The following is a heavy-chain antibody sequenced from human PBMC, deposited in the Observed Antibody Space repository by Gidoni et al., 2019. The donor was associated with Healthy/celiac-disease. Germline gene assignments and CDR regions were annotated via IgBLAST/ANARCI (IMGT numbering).Heavy chain of an antibody. CDR1: GFTFSRYS. CDR3: ARGLFLVVPDY. D-gene: IGHD2-15*01. J-gene: IGHJ4*02. Sequence: EVQLVESGGGLVKPGGSLRLSCAASGFTFSRYSMNWVRQAPGQGLEWVSSISSSSSYIYYADSVKGRLTISRDNAKNSLYLQMNSLRAEDTAVYYCARGLFLVVPDYWGQGTLVTVSS. V-gene: IGHV3-21*01. CDR2: ISSSSSYI.